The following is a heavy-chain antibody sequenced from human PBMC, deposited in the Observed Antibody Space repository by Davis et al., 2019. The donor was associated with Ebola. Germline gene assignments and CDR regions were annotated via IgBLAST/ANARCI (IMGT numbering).Heavy chain of an antibody. V-gene: IGHV1-69*13. Sequence: AASVKVSCKASGGTFSSYAISWVRQAPGQGLEWMGGIIPIFGTANYAQKFQGRVTITADESTSTAYMELSSLRSEDTAVYYCARVSGTQLWGHGMDVWGQGTTVTVSS. CDR2: IIPIFGTA. J-gene: IGHJ6*02. CDR3: ARVSGTQLWGHGMDV. D-gene: IGHD5-18*01. CDR1: GGTFSSYA.